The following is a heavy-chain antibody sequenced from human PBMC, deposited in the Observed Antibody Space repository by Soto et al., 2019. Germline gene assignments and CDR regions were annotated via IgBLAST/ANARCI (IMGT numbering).Heavy chain of an antibody. CDR3: ARIHWAQSSLDY. D-gene: IGHD6-19*01. CDR1: GGSIDSGAFS. CDR2: VTHSGTA. V-gene: IGHV4-30-2*01. J-gene: IGHJ4*02. Sequence: SESLSLTSAVSGGSIDSGAFSLSWIRQPPGKGLEWIGYVTHSGTAYSIPSLNGRLTLSVDSSQTQFSLKLTSVTAADSAFYYCARIHWAQSSLDYWGRGILVTSPQ.